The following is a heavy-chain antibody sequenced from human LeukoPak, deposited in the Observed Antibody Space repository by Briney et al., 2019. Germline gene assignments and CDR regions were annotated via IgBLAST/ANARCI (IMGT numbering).Heavy chain of an antibody. CDR3: ARRPSYRKIRGSQPPRGYFDY. D-gene: IGHD3-10*01. Sequence: SETLSLTCTVSGGSISSYYWSWIRQPPGKGLEWIGYIYYSGSTNYNPSLKSRVTISVDTSKNQFSLKLSSVTAADTAVYYCARRPSYRKIRGSQPPRGYFDYWGQGTLVTVSS. V-gene: IGHV4-59*01. CDR2: IYYSGST. CDR1: GGSISSYY. J-gene: IGHJ4*02.